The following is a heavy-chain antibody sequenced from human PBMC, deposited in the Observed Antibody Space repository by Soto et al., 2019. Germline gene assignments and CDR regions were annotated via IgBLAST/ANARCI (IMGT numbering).Heavy chain of an antibody. V-gene: IGHV4-59*01. D-gene: IGHD3-16*02. CDR2: IYYSGST. CDR1: GGSISSYY. J-gene: IGHJ4*02. Sequence: SETLSLTCTVSGGSISSYYWGWIRQPPGKGLEWIGYIYYSGSTNYNPSLKSRVTISVDTSKNQFSLKLSSVTAADTAVYYCARDRNDYIWGSYRSVGYFDYWGQGTLVTVSS. CDR3: ARDRNDYIWGSYRSVGYFDY.